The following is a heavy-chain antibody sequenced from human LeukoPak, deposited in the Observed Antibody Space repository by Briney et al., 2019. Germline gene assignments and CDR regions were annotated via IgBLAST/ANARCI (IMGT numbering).Heavy chain of an antibody. V-gene: IGHV4-59*12. CDR2: VYHSGST. J-gene: IGHJ4*02. Sequence: SETLSLTCTVSGDSIRSYYWNWIRQPPGKGLEWIGFVYHSGSTYYNPSLKSRVTISVDRSKNQFSLKLSSVTAADTAVYYCAAGSSYGPFDYWGQGTLVTVSS. D-gene: IGHD5-18*01. CDR1: GDSIRSYY. CDR3: AAGSSYGPFDY.